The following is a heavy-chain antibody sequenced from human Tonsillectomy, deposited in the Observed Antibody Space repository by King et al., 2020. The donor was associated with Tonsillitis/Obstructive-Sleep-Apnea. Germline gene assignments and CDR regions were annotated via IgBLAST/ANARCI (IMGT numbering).Heavy chain of an antibody. J-gene: IGHJ6*03. CDR2: ISYDGSNK. V-gene: IGHV3-30*18. CDR1: GFTFSSYG. Sequence: VQLVESGGGVVQPGRPLRLSCAASGFTFSSYGMHWVRQAPGKGLEWVAVISYDGSNKYYADSVNGRFTISRDNSKNTLYLQMNSLRAEDTAVYYCAKRGLIYDDFWSGYDYMDVWGKGTTVTVSS. CDR3: AKRGLIYDDFWSGYDYMDV. D-gene: IGHD3-3*01.